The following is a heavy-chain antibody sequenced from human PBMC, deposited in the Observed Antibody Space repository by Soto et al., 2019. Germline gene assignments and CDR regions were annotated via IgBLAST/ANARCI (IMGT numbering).Heavy chain of an antibody. CDR3: ARHRGYYDILTGYYTELNFDY. V-gene: IGHV4-39*01. CDR1: GGSISSSSYY. J-gene: IGHJ4*02. Sequence: SETLSLTCTVSGGSISSSSYYWGWIRQPPGKGLEWIGSIYYSGTTYYNPSLKSRVTISVDTSKNQFSLKLSSVTAADTAVYYCARHRGYYDILTGYYTELNFDYWGQGTL. CDR2: IYYSGTT. D-gene: IGHD3-9*01.